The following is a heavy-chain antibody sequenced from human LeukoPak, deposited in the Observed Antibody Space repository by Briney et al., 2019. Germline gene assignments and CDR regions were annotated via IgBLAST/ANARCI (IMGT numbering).Heavy chain of an antibody. CDR1: GGTFSSYA. D-gene: IGHD6-19*01. J-gene: IGHJ5*02. CDR3: AREGQQWLVQNWFDP. CDR2: IIPIFGTA. V-gene: IGHV1-69*05. Sequence: SVKVSCKASGGTFSSYAISGVRQAPGQGLEWMGGIIPIFGTANYAQKFQGRVTITTDESTSTAYMELSSLRSEDTAVYYCAREGQQWLVQNWFDPWGQGTLVTVSS.